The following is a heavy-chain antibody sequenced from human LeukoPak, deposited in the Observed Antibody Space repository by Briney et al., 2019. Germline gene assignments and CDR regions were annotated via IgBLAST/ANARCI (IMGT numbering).Heavy chain of an antibody. CDR3: ATFTGIGELRAYAFDI. CDR1: GFTFSSYW. Sequence: GGSLRLSCAASGFTFSSYWMSWVRQAPGKGLEWVAHIEEDGSEKYYMDSVKGRFTISRDNAKNSLYLQMSSLRAEDTAVYYCATFTGIGELRAYAFDIWGQGTMVTVSS. D-gene: IGHD3-10*01. J-gene: IGHJ3*02. V-gene: IGHV3-7*01. CDR2: IEEDGSEK.